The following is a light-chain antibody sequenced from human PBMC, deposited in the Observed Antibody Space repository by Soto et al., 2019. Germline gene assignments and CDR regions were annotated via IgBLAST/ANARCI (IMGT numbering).Light chain of an antibody. J-gene: IGLJ3*02. CDR2: DSI. CDR1: SSNIGAGYD. CDR3: QSYDSILSTV. Sequence: QSVLTQPPSVSGAPGQRVTISCTGSSSNIGAGYDVHWYQQLPGAAPKLLIYDSINRPSGVPDRFSGSKSGTSASLAITGLQAEDEADYYCQSYDSILSTVFSGGTKLTVL. V-gene: IGLV1-40*01.